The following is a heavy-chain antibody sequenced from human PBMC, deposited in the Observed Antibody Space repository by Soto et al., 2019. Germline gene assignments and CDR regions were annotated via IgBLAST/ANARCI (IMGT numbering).Heavy chain of an antibody. V-gene: IGHV3-11*01. CDR2: IRNGGTHM. Sequence: GGSLRLSCAASGFTFRENYMSWIRQAPGKGLDWVSYIRNGGTHMYYADSVKGRFTISRDDAKNSLYLQMNSLRAEDTAVYYCAKFFGAFDIWGQGIMVTVSS. D-gene: IGHD3-10*01. J-gene: IGHJ3*02. CDR1: GFTFRENY. CDR3: AKFFGAFDI.